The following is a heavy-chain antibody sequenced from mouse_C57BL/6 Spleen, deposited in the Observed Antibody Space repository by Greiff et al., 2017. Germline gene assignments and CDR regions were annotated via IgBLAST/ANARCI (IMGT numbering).Heavy chain of an antibody. V-gene: IGHV1-64*01. Sequence: VQLQQPGAELVKPGASVKLSCKASGYTFTSYWMHWVKQRPGQGLEWIGMIHPNSGSTNYNEKFKSKATLTVDKSSSTAYMQLSSLTSEDSAVYYCARKGGVYAMDYWGQGTSVTVSS. CDR2: IHPNSGST. J-gene: IGHJ4*01. CDR3: ARKGGVYAMDY. CDR1: GYTFTSYW. D-gene: IGHD1-1*02.